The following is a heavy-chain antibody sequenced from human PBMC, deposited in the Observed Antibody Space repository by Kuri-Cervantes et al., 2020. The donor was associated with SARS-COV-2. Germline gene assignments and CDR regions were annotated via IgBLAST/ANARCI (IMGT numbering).Heavy chain of an antibody. CDR3: ARDNWFDP. V-gene: IGHV3-52*01. CDR2: IKCDGSEK. Sequence: GESLKISCAASGFTFSSSWMHWVCQAPEKGLEWVADIKCDGSEKYYVDSVKGRLTISRDNAKNSLYLQVNSLRAEDTAVYYCARDNWFDPWGQGTLVTVSS. J-gene: IGHJ5*02. CDR1: GFTFSSSW.